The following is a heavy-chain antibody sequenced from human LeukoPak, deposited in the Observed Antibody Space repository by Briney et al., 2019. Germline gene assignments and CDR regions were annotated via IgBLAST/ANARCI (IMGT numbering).Heavy chain of an antibody. CDR3: ARRDIVVVPAVIGRWNYYYMDV. CDR2: IKQDGSEK. D-gene: IGHD2-2*01. Sequence: GGSLRLSCTASGFTFSSYWMSWVRQAPGKGLEWVANIKQDGSEKYYVDSVKGRFTISRDNAKNSLYLQMNSLRAEDTAVYYCARRDIVVVPAVIGRWNYYYMDVWGKGTTVTVSS. CDR1: GFTFSSYW. V-gene: IGHV3-7*01. J-gene: IGHJ6*03.